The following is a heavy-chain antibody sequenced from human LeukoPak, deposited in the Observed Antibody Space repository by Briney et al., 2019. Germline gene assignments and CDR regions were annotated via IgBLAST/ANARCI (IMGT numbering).Heavy chain of an antibody. D-gene: IGHD1-26*01. CDR2: IDTSRQT. Sequence: PSETLSLTCNMSRGPMSFYYWNWIRQPAGKGLEWIGRIDTSRQTSYNPSLKNRVTISVDKSKNQVSLELRSVTVADTAVYYCARDDPPIESGSYLGVWYFDLWGRGTLVTISS. V-gene: IGHV4-4*07. J-gene: IGHJ2*01. CDR1: RGPMSFYY. CDR3: ARDDPPIESGSYLGVWYFDL.